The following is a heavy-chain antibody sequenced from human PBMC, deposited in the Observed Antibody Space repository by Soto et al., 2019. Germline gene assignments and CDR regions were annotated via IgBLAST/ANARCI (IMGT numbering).Heavy chain of an antibody. CDR1: GYSVTTYY. D-gene: IGHD3-3*01. Sequence: ASVKVSCKASGYSVTTYYMHLFRQAPGQSLEWLGIVNPSGGGTSYTQKFQGRVTMTSDTATNTVYMELTSLTYGDTAVYYCAREHSFGYSDYWGQGTLVTVSS. CDR3: AREHSFGYSDY. V-gene: IGHV1-46*01. CDR2: VNPSGGGT. J-gene: IGHJ4*02.